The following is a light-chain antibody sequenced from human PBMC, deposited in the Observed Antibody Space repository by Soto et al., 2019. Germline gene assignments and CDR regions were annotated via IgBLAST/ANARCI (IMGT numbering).Light chain of an antibody. CDR2: GAS. CDR1: QSVSNNY. Sequence: EIVLTQPAGTLSLYPRERATLSCGASQSVSNNYLACDQQKPGQAPRLLISGASNRATGIPDRFSGSGSGTDFTLTISRLEPEDFAVYYCQQYGSSGTFGQGTKVDIK. CDR3: QQYGSSGT. V-gene: IGKV3-20*01. J-gene: IGKJ1*01.